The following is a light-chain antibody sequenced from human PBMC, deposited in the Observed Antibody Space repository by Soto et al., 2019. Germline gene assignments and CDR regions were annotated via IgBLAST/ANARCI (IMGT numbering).Light chain of an antibody. Sequence: EIVMTQSPATLSVSPGERATLSCRASQSVSSYLAWYQQKPGQAPRLLIYDASNRATGIPARFSGSGSGTDFTLTISSLEPEDFAVYYCQQRNNWPPEITFGQGTRRDI. J-gene: IGKJ5*01. V-gene: IGKV3-11*01. CDR2: DAS. CDR1: QSVSSY. CDR3: QQRNNWPPEIT.